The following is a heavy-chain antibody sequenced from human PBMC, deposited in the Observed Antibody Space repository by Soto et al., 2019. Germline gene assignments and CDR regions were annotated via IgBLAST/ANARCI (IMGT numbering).Heavy chain of an antibody. CDR2: IDPSSGTT. J-gene: IGHJ4*02. CDR3: ARRGALTSYYYGYYFDY. Sequence: GASVKVSCKPSGYSFSNFYVHWVRQAPGQGLEWMGIIDPSSGTTSYTQKFQERVTMTRDTSMSTVYMELSSLTSEDTAVYYCARRGALTSYYYGYYFDYWGQGTLVTVSS. V-gene: IGHV1-46*01. D-gene: IGHD3-9*01. CDR1: GYSFSNFY.